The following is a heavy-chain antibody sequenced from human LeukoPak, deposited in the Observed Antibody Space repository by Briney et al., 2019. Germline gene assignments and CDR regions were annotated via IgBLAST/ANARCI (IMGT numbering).Heavy chain of an antibody. V-gene: IGHV3-53*01. J-gene: IGHJ4*02. CDR1: GFTVSSNY. CDR2: IYSDGTT. D-gene: IGHD1-26*01. CDR3: AREVGSYYRYFDN. Sequence: GGSLRLSCAASGFTVSSNYMSWDRQAPGKGLECVSLIYSDGTTYYADSVKGRFTISRDNSKNTLYLQMNSLRGEDTAVYYCAREVGSYYRYFDNWGQGTLVTVSS.